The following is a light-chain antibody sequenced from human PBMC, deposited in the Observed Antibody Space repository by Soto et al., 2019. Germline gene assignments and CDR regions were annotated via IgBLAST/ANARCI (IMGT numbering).Light chain of an antibody. Sequence: QSVLTQPPSASGSPGQSVTISCTGTSSDVGGYNYVSWFQQHPGKAPKLMIYEVNKRPSGVPDRFSSSKSGNTASLTVSRLQAEDEADYYCSSYAGSNKVFGTGTKVTVL. CDR2: EVN. V-gene: IGLV2-8*01. CDR1: SSDVGGYNY. CDR3: SSYAGSNKV. J-gene: IGLJ1*01.